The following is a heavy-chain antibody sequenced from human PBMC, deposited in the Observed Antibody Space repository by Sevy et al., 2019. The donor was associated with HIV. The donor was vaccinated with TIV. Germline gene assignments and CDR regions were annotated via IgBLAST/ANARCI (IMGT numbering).Heavy chain of an antibody. CDR2: IYRSGST. Sequence: SETLSLTCAVSGGSISSSNWWSWVRQPPGKGLEGIGEIYRSGSTNYNPSLTSRVTISVDKSKNQFSLKLGSVTAADTAVYYCARVFGSSWYYFDYWGQGTLVTVSS. CDR1: GGSISSSNW. D-gene: IGHD6-13*01. V-gene: IGHV4-4*02. CDR3: ARVFGSSWYYFDY. J-gene: IGHJ4*02.